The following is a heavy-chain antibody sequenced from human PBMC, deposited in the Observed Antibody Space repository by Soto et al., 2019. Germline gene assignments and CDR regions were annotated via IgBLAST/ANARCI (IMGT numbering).Heavy chain of an antibody. J-gene: IGHJ6*02. CDR1: GESISRGDNS. V-gene: IGHV4-30-4*01. CDR3: DRAEELGMDV. CDR2: IYYSGST. D-gene: IGHD1-26*01. Sequence: PSETLSLTCTVSGESISRGDNSWTWIRQPPGKGLEWIGYIYYSGSTYYNPSLKSRVTISVDTSKNQFSLKLSSVTAADTAVYYCDRAEELGMDVWGQGTTVT.